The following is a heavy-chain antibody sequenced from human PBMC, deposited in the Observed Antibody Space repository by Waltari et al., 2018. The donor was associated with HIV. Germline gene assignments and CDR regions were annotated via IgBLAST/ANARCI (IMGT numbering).Heavy chain of an antibody. D-gene: IGHD5-12*01. CDR2: MNPNSGHT. Sequence: QVQLVQSGAEVKELGTSVRVSCKASGYTFIGYDIHWVGQAAGQGLEWMGWMNPNSGHTGYEQSFQGRVIMTRNISIDTAYMELTSLKFEDTAVYFCARSRSGGFAPRFDYWGQGALVTVSS. CDR3: ARSRSGGFAPRFDY. V-gene: IGHV1-8*01. J-gene: IGHJ4*02. CDR1: GYTFIGYD.